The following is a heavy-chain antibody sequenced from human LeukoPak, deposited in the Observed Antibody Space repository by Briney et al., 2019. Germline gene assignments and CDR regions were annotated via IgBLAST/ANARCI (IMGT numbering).Heavy chain of an antibody. V-gene: IGHV3-23*01. CDR1: GFTFSIYA. CDR2: ISGSGGTA. D-gene: IGHD4-17*01. CDR3: ATTGDYPPHIDY. Sequence: GGSLRLSCAASGFTFSIYAMSWVRQAPGKGLEWVSAISGSGGTAYYADSVKGRFTISRDNSKNTLYLQMNSLRAEDTAVYYCATTGDYPPHIDYWGQGTLVTVSS. J-gene: IGHJ4*02.